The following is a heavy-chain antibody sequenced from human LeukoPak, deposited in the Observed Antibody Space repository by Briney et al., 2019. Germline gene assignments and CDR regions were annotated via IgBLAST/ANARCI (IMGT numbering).Heavy chain of an antibody. CDR2: VSYDGSNK. CDR3: AKDRSDNTTWYVGSH. CDR1: GFTFSSYA. V-gene: IGHV3-30-3*01. J-gene: IGHJ4*02. Sequence: GSLRLSCAASGFTFSSYAMHWVRQAPGKGLEWVAVVSYDGSNKYYADSVKGRFTISRDNSKNTLYLQMNSLRAEDTAVYYCAKDRSDNTTWYVGSHWGQGTLVTVSS. D-gene: IGHD3-10*02.